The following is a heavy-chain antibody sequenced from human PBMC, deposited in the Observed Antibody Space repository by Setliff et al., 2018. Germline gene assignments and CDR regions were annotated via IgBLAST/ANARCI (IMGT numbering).Heavy chain of an antibody. CDR1: GESIDSIDTGNHY. J-gene: IGHJ4*02. CDR2: IFLTGST. CDR3: VXSAVYCARDCYPRYFDS. D-gene: IGHD2-21*01. Sequence: SETLSLTCIVSGESIDSIDTGNHYWNWIRQPVGKGLEWIGHIFLTGSTEYDPSFGSRXXXSLDMSNXXXXXXXXPXXXXXTAIYXCVXSAVYCARDCYPRYFDSWGQGTLVTVSS. V-gene: IGHV4-61*09.